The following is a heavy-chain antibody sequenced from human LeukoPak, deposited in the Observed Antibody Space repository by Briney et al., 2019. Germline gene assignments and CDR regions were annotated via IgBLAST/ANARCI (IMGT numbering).Heavy chain of an antibody. D-gene: IGHD3-16*01. CDR1: GGSFSGYY. Sequence: PSETLSLTCAVYGGSFSGYYWSWIRQPSGKGLEWIGEINHSGSTNYNPSLKSRVTISVGTSKNQFSLKLSSVTAADTAVYYCARGKEYIWGTYGGFDYWGQGTLVTVSS. J-gene: IGHJ4*02. V-gene: IGHV4-34*01. CDR2: INHSGST. CDR3: ARGKEYIWGTYGGFDY.